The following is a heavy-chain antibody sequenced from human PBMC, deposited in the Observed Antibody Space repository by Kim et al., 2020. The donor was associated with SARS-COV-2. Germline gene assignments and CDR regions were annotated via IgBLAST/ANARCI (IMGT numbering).Heavy chain of an antibody. CDR3: ARNDDYGGNSYQRIGMDV. V-gene: IGHV3-53*01. CDR2: LYTAGGR. J-gene: IGHJ6*02. CDR1: GFTVKNFY. D-gene: IGHD4-17*01. Sequence: GGSLRLSCAASGFTVKNFYMTWVRQAPGKGLEWVSILYTAGGRYYADSVRGRFTISKDNYKNTLYLQMNSRRAEDTAVYYYARNDDYGGNSYQRIGMDVWGQGTTVTVSS.